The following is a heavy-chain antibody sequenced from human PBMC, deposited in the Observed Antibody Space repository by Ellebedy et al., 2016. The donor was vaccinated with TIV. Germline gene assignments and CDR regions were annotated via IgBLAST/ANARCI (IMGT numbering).Heavy chain of an antibody. CDR1: GGSFSGYF. J-gene: IGHJ4*02. CDR3: ARGLMGYDSSGYYYRFNFDY. Sequence: MPSETLSLTCAVYGGSFSGYFWSWIRQPPGKGLEWIGEITHSGSTNYNPSLKSRVNISVDTSKNQFSLKLSSVTAADTAVYYCARGLMGYDSSGYYYRFNFDYWGQGTLVTVSS. CDR2: ITHSGST. D-gene: IGHD3-22*01. V-gene: IGHV4-34*01.